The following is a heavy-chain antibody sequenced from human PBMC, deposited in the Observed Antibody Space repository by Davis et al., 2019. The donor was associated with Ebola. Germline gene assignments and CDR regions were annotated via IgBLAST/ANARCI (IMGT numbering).Heavy chain of an antibody. CDR1: GGSISSGDYY. CDR2: ISHTGST. CDR3: ASFTFGRGGY. D-gene: IGHD3-16*01. J-gene: IGHJ4*02. Sequence: SETLSLTCTVSGGSISSGDYYWTWIRQPPGKGLEWIGEISHTGSTTYNPSLKSRLSISVDTSKNQFSLKLTSVTAADTAMYYCASFTFGRGGYWGQGTLVTVSS. V-gene: IGHV4-39*07.